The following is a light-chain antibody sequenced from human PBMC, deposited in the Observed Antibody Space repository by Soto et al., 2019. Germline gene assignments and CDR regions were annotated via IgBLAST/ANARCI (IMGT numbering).Light chain of an antibody. J-gene: IGKJ3*01. CDR2: ATS. CDR3: QQTHRLPLS. CDR1: QGVGVW. V-gene: IGKV1-12*01. Sequence: IQMTQSPSSVSASVGDRVTMTCRASQGVGVWLAWYQQKPGKVPKLLIYATSSLHSGVPSRFSGSGSGTDFTLSISSLQPEDFATYYCQQTHRLPLSFGPGTKVDIK.